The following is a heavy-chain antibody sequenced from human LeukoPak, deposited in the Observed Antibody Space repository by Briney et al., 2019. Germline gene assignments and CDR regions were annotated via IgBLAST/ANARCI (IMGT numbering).Heavy chain of an antibody. D-gene: IGHD5-18*01. V-gene: IGHV4-39*01. Sequence: SETLSLTCTVSGGSISSSSAYWGWIRQPPGKGLEWIGSIYYSENTYYNPSLKSRVTISADTSKNQFSLTLGSVSATDTAVYYCVSPRGFSYGYFDYWGQGTLVTVSS. CDR2: IYYSENT. CDR3: VSPRGFSYGYFDY. J-gene: IGHJ4*02. CDR1: GGSISSSSAY.